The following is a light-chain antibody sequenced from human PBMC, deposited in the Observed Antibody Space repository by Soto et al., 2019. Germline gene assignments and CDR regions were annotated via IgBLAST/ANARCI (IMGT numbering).Light chain of an antibody. CDR1: QSISIG. CDR3: QQYNKWPLIT. CDR2: GAS. V-gene: IGKV3D-15*01. J-gene: IGKJ5*01. Sequence: EIVMTQSPATLSVSPGETATLSCRASQSISIGLAWYRQKPGQPPRLLIYGASTRATGTPARFSGNGSATEFNIKISSLKSEDFAIYYCQQYNKWPLITFGQGTRLEIK.